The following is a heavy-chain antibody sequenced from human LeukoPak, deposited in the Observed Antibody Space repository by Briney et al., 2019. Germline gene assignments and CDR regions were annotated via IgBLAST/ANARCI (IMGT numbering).Heavy chain of an antibody. J-gene: IGHJ4*02. V-gene: IGHV4-39*01. Sequence: SETLSLTCTVSGGSISSSSYYWGWIRQPPGKGLEWIGSIYYSGSTYYNPSLKSRVTISVDTSKNQFSLKLSSVTAADTAVYYCARRGGDYGDPHDDYWGQGTLVTVSS. CDR1: GGSISSSSYY. CDR2: IYYSGST. CDR3: ARRGGDYGDPHDDY. D-gene: IGHD4-17*01.